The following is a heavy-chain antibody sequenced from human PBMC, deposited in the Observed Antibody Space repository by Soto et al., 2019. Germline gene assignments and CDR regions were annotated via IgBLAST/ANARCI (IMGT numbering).Heavy chain of an antibody. CDR3: AMTVVTLSGFDY. J-gene: IGHJ4*02. CDR2: CDPKDGET. V-gene: IGHV1-24*01. Sequence: QVQLVQSGAEVKKPGASVKVSCKVSGYTLTELSMHWVRQAPGKGLEWMGGCDPKDGETIYAQKFQDTVTMTEDTSIDTAYMELSSLRSEDTAVYYCAMTVVTLSGFDYWGQGTLVTVSS. D-gene: IGHD2-21*02. CDR1: GYTLTELS.